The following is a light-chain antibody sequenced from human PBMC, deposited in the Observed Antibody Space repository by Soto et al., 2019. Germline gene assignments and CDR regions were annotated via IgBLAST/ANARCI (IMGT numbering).Light chain of an antibody. V-gene: IGKV1-5*01. Sequence: DNRMKKSAFTLSGSVGDRVTITCRASQTISSWLAWYQQKPGKAPELLIYTASTLESGVPSRFSGSGSGTDFTLTISSLEPEDSAVYYCQVRHMLLITFAEGTRLEIK. J-gene: IGKJ5*01. CDR3: QVRHMLLIT. CDR1: QTISSW. CDR2: TAS.